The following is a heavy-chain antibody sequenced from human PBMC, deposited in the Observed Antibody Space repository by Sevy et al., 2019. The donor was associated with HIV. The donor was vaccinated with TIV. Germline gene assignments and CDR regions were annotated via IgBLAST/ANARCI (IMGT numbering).Heavy chain of an antibody. V-gene: IGHV4-61*02. Sequence: SETLSLTCTVSGGSVTRGQFYWSWIRQPAGKGLEWIGRVHNTGSATYNLSLRNRVGMSIDTSKNQFSLVLSSVTAADTAVYYCARHVGDYVFRYFDLWGRGTLVTVSS. D-gene: IGHD4-17*01. J-gene: IGHJ2*01. CDR2: VHNTGSA. CDR3: ARHVGDYVFRYFDL. CDR1: GGSVTRGQFY.